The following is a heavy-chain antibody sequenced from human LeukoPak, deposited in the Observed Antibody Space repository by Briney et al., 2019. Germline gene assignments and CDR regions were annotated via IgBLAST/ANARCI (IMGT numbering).Heavy chain of an antibody. CDR3: ARDQEGFDY. Sequence: GSSVKVSCKDSGGTFSSYAISWVRQAPGQGLEWMGMIYPRDGSTSYAQKFQGRVTVTRDTSTSTVHMELSGLRSEDTAVYYCARDQEGFDYWGQGTLVTVSS. CDR2: IYPRDGST. V-gene: IGHV1-46*01. J-gene: IGHJ4*02. CDR1: GGTFSSYA.